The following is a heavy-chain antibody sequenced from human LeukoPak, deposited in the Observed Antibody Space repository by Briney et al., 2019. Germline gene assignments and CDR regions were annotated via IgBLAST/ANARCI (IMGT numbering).Heavy chain of an antibody. CDR1: GGSNSSGDYY. CDR2: IYYSWST. Sequence: SETLSLTCTVSGGSNSSGDYYWSWIRQPPGKGLEWIGYIYYSWSTYYNPSLKSRVTISVDTSKNQFSLKLSSVTAADTAVYYCARVGLMGDYVDYWGQGTLVTVSP. J-gene: IGHJ4*02. CDR3: ARVGLMGDYVDY. V-gene: IGHV4-30-4*01. D-gene: IGHD3-10*01.